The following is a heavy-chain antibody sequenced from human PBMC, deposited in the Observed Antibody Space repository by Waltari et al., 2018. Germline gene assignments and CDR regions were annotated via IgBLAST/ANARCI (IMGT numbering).Heavy chain of an antibody. CDR1: GFTFSSYA. CDR2: IYSGGST. V-gene: IGHV3-23*03. J-gene: IGHJ4*02. D-gene: IGHD6-13*01. CDR3: AKIIAAAGTRDY. Sequence: EVQLLESGGGLVQPGGSLRLSCAVSGFTFSSYAMSWVRQAPGKGLEWVSVIYSGGSTYYADSVKGRFTISRDNSKNTLYLQMNSLRAEDTAVYYCAKIIAAAGTRDYWGQGTLVTVSS.